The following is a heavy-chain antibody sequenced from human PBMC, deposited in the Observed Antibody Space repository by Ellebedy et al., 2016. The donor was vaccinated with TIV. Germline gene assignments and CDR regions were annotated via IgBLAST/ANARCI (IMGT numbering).Heavy chain of an antibody. CDR2: IYPDDSDA. CDR3: ARRIGDYNSSGYYYGLDV. V-gene: IGHV5-51*01. CDR1: EYSFSSYW. D-gene: IGHD5-24*01. J-gene: IGHJ6*02. Sequence: GESLKISXQGSEYSFSSYWIAWVRRMPGKGLEWMGIIYPDDSDARYSPSFQGQVTISADKSISTAYLEWNSLKASDTAIYYCARRIGDYNSSGYYYGLDVWGQGTTVTVSS.